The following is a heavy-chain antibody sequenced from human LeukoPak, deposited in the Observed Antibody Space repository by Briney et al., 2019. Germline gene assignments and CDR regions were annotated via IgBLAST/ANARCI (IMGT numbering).Heavy chain of an antibody. V-gene: IGHV3-66*01. D-gene: IGHD3-10*01. J-gene: IGHJ6*02. CDR3: ARDPSPVYYASGSSKYYYYGMDV. Sequence: GGSLRLSCAASGFTVSSNYMNWVRQAPGKGLEWVSLISSGGTTYYTDSVKGRFTISRDNSKSTLYLQTNSLRAEDTAVYYCARDPSPVYYASGSSKYYYYGMDVWGPGTTVTVSS. CDR1: GFTVSSNY. CDR2: ISSGGTT.